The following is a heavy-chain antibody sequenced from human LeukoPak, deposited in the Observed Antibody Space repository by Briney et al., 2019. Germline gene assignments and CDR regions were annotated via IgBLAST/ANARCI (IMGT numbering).Heavy chain of an antibody. CDR3: TRDAVVVVGPGFDV. V-gene: IGHV3-48*03. D-gene: IGHD3-22*01. CDR2: ISGSGSTI. J-gene: IGHJ4*02. Sequence: GGSLRLSCAASGFTFSSYAMSWVRQAPGKGLEWVSYISGSGSTIYYADSVKGRFTISRDNAKNSLYLQMNSLRADDTAVYYCTRDAVVVVGPGFDVWGQGTLVTVSS. CDR1: GFTFSSYA.